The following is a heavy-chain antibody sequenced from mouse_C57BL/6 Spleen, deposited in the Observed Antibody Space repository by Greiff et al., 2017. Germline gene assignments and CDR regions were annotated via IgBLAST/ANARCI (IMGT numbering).Heavy chain of an antibody. CDR1: GYAFTNYL. CDR3: ARATYYYGSSGSFAY. CDR2: INPGSGGT. D-gene: IGHD1-1*01. V-gene: IGHV1-54*01. Sequence: QVQLKESGAELVRPGTSVKVSCKASGYAFTNYLIEWVKQRPGQGLEWIGVINPGSGGTNYNEKFKGKATLTADKSSSTAYMQLSSLTSEDSAVYFCARATYYYGSSGSFAYWGQGTLVTVSA. J-gene: IGHJ3*01.